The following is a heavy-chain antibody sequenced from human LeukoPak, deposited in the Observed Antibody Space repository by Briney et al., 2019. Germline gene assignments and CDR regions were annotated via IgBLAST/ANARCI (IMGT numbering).Heavy chain of an antibody. CDR2: INHSGST. CDR3: ARVGIVVVPAAIWNWFDP. J-gene: IGHJ5*02. D-gene: IGHD2-2*02. V-gene: IGHV4-34*01. CDR1: GGSFSGYY. Sequence: SETLSLTCAVYGGSFSGYYWNWIRQPPGKGLEWIGEINHSGSTNYNPSLKSRVTTSVDTSKTQFSLKLSSVTAADTAVYYCARVGIVVVPAAIWNWFDPWGQGTLVTVSS.